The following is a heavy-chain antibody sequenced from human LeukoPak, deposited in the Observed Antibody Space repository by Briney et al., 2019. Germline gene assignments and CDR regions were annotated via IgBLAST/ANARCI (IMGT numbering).Heavy chain of an antibody. Sequence: PGGSLRLSCAASGFTFSSHAMSWVRQAPGKGLEWVSAISDGGSSSYYAESVEGRFTISRDNSKNTVYLQMNSLRTEDTAVYFCAPHRGGWPVFDYWGQGTLVTVSS. D-gene: IGHD6-19*01. CDR1: GFTFSSHA. V-gene: IGHV3-23*01. CDR3: APHRGGWPVFDY. J-gene: IGHJ4*02. CDR2: ISDGGSSS.